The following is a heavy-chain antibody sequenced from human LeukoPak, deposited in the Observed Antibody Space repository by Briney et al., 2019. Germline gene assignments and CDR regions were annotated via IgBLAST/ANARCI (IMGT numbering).Heavy chain of an antibody. D-gene: IGHD3-16*02. V-gene: IGHV3-23*01. CDR3: AKASAREARYYYMDV. CDR1: GFTFSSYA. Sequence: GGSLRLSCAASGFTFSSYAMTWVRQAPGKGLEGVSVISASGGTTYYADSVKGRFTISRDNYKNTLYLQMNSLRAEDTAIYYCAKASAREARYYYMDVWGKGTTVTVSS. J-gene: IGHJ6*03. CDR2: ISASGGTT.